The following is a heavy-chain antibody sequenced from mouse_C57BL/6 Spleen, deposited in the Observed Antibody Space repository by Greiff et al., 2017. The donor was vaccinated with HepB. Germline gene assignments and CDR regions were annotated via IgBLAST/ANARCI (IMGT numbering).Heavy chain of an antibody. CDR2: IDPSDSYT. CDR1: GYTFTSYW. V-gene: IGHV1-69*01. Sequence: VQLQQPGAELVMPGASVKLSCKASGYTFTSYWMHWVKQRPGQGLEWIGEIDPSDSYTNYNQKFKGKSTLTVDKSSSTAYMQLSSLTSEDSVVYYCARGPTGTFDYWGQGTTLTVSS. J-gene: IGHJ2*01. CDR3: ARGPTGTFDY. D-gene: IGHD4-1*02.